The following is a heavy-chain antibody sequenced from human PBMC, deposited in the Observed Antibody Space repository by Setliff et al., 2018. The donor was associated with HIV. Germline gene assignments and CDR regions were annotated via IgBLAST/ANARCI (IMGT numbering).Heavy chain of an antibody. V-gene: IGHV4-34*01. D-gene: IGHD2-8*01. CDR3: ARDAPTVYANGWFDP. CDR2: IYYNGNA. Sequence: SETLSLTCAVYGGPSTDHYWNWIRQAPGKGLEWAGYIYYNGNAYYNPSLKSRVTISVDRSKNQFSLKLSSVTAADTAVYYCARDAPTVYANGWFDPWGQGTLVTVSS. CDR1: GGPSTDHY. J-gene: IGHJ5*02.